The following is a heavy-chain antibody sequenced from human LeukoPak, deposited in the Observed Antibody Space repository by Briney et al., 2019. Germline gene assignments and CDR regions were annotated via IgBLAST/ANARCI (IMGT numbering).Heavy chain of an antibody. CDR2: IIPIFGTA. V-gene: IGHV1-69*05. J-gene: IGHJ4*02. CDR1: GYTFTSYG. Sequence: SVKVSCKASGYTFTSYGISWVRQAPGQGLEWMGGIIPIFGTANYAQKFQGRVTITTDESTSTAYMELSSLRSEDTAVHYCARDRADRRIVGAASLDYWGQGTLVTVSS. CDR3: ARDRADRRIVGAASLDY. D-gene: IGHD1-26*01.